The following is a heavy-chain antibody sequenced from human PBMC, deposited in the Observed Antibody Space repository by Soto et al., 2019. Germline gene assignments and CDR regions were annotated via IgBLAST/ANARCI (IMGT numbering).Heavy chain of an antibody. CDR3: ARRGSGSYYDS. J-gene: IGHJ4*02. D-gene: IGHD1-26*01. CDR1: GFTFSSYA. V-gene: IGHV3-23*01. CDR2: ISGSGDST. Sequence: EVQLLESGGGLVQPGGSLGLSCAASGFTFSSYAMRWVRQAPVKGLEWVSAISGSGDSTYYAASVKGRFTISRDNSKNTLYLQMNSLRAEDTAVYYCARRGSGSYYDSWGQGTLVTVSS.